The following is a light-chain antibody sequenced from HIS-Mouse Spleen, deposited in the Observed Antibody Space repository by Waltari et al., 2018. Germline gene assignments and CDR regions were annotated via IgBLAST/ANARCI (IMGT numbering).Light chain of an antibody. CDR1: STDAGGYNY. CDR2: DVS. CDR3: SSYTSSSFNVV. J-gene: IGLJ2*01. Sequence: QSPLTQPAPVSVSPGQAITISCTGTSTDAGGYNYLHWYQQHPGKAPILIDDVSNRPSGVSHLFSGSKSGNTASLTISGLQAEDEADYYCSSYTSSSFNVVFGGGTKLTVL. V-gene: IGLV2-14*03.